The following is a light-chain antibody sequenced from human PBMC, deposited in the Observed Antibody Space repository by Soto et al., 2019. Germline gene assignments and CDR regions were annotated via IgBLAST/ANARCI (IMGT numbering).Light chain of an antibody. CDR1: VLAKKY. V-gene: IGLV3-27*01. J-gene: IGLJ1*01. CDR3: YSAADNNGV. Sequence: SYALTQPSSVSVSPGQTARITCSGDVLAKKYARWFQQKPGQAPVLVIYKDSERPSGIPERFSGSSSGTTVTLTISGAQVEDEADYYCYSAADNNGVFGTGTKVTVL. CDR2: KDS.